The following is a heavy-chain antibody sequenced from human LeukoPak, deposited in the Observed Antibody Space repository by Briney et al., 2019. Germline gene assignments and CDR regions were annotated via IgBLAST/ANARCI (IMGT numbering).Heavy chain of an antibody. CDR3: ARDRVDTAPSIWYYYYYYGMDV. Sequence: PGGSLRVPCAASGFTFSRYWMHWVRQAPGKGLVWVSRINSDGSSTSYADSVKGRFTISRDNAKNTLYLKMNSLRAEDTAVYYCARDRVDTAPSIWYYYYYYGMDVWVKGTTVTVSS. D-gene: IGHD5-18*01. CDR1: GFTFSRYW. V-gene: IGHV3-74*01. CDR2: INSDGSST. J-gene: IGHJ6*04.